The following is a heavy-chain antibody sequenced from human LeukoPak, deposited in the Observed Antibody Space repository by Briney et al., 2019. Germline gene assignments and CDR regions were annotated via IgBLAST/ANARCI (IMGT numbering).Heavy chain of an antibody. V-gene: IGHV3-48*03. D-gene: IGHD3-22*01. Sequence: GGSLRLSCAASGFTFSSYEMNWVRQAPGKGLEWVSYISSSGSTIYYADSVKGRFTISRDNAKNSLYLQMNSLRAEDTAVYYCARAPYYYDSSGYYPFDYWGQGTLSPSPQ. CDR3: ARAPYYYDSSGYYPFDY. CDR2: ISSSGSTI. CDR1: GFTFSSYE. J-gene: IGHJ4*02.